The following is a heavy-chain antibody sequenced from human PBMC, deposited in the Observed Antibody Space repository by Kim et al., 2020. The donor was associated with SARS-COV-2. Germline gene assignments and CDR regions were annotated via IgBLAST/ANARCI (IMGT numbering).Heavy chain of an antibody. V-gene: IGHV3-23*01. Sequence: GGSLRLSCAASGFTFSSFAMSWVRQAPGKGLEWVSTIGSSGDTTYYADSVRGRLTISRDNSKNTLYLQMNSLKAEDTAEYYCARGSGDTIKPLFDYWGQGTLVTVSS. D-gene: IGHD1-1*01. CDR3: ARGSGDTIKPLFDY. CDR1: GFTFSSFA. CDR2: IGSSGDTT. J-gene: IGHJ4*02.